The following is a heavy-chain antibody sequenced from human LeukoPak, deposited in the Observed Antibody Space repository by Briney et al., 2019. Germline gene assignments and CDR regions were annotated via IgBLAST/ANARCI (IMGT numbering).Heavy chain of an antibody. CDR2: IIPILGIA. D-gene: IGHD4-17*01. J-gene: IGHJ4*02. V-gene: IGHV1-69*02. Sequence: SVTVSCKASGGTFSSYTISWVRQAPGQGLEWMGRIIPILGIANYAQKFQGRVTITADKSTGTAYMELSSLRSEDTAVYYCARGNHGDYYFDYWGQGTLVTVSS. CDR1: GGTFSSYT. CDR3: ARGNHGDYYFDY.